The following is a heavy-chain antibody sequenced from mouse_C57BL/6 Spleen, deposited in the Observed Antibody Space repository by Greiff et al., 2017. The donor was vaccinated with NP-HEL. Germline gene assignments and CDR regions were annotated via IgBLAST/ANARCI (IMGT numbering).Heavy chain of an antibody. V-gene: IGHV10-1*01. D-gene: IGHD2-5*01. Sequence: EVKLVESGGGLVQPKGSLKLSCAASGFSFNTYAMNWVRQAPGKGLEWVARIRSKSNNYATYYADSVKDRFTISRDDSESMLYLQMNNLKTEDTAMYYCVRLDSNYAMDYWGQGTSVTVSS. CDR1: GFSFNTYA. CDR2: IRSKSNNYAT. J-gene: IGHJ4*01. CDR3: VRLDSNYAMDY.